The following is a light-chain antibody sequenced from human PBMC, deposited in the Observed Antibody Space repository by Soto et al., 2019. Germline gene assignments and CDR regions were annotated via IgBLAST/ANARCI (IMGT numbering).Light chain of an antibody. CDR1: QTISSW. J-gene: IGKJ5*01. V-gene: IGKV1-5*03. CDR2: KAS. Sequence: DIQMTQSPSTLSGSVGDRVTITCRASQTISSWLAWYQQKPGKAPKLLIYKASTLKSGVPSRFSGSGSGTEFTLTISSLQPGDFATYYCQQLNSFPITFGQGTRLEIK. CDR3: QQLNSFPIT.